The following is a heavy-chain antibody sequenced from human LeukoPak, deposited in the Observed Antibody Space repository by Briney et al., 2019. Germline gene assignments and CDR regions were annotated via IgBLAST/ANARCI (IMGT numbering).Heavy chain of an antibody. CDR3: ARGYSGYDYVAD. Sequence: SETLSLTCTVSGGSISSYYWSWLRQPPGKGLEWIGYIYYSGSTNYNPSLKSRVTISVDTSKNQFSLKLSSVTAADTAVYYCARGYSGYDYVADWGQGTLVTVSS. CDR2: IYYSGST. D-gene: IGHD5-12*01. V-gene: IGHV4-59*08. CDR1: GGSISSYY. J-gene: IGHJ4*02.